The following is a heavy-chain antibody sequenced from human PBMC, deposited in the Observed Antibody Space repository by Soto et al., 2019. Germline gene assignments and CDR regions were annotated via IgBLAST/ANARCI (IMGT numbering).Heavy chain of an antibody. J-gene: IGHJ6*02. CDR1: GGSFSGYY. CDR3: ARTDDILAYGMDV. Sequence: KPSETLSLTCAVYGGSFSGYYWSWIRQPPGKGLEWIGEINHSGSTNYNPSLKSRVTISVDTSKNQFSLKLSSVTAADTAVYYCARTDDILAYGMDVWGQGTTVTVSS. V-gene: IGHV4-34*01. CDR2: INHSGST. D-gene: IGHD3-9*01.